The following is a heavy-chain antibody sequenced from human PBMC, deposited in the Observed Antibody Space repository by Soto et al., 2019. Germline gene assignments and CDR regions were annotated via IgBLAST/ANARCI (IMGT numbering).Heavy chain of an antibody. V-gene: IGHV3-7*01. CDR1: GLTFSDYY. D-gene: IGHD6-19*01. CDR3: ATYGIAVPAIDY. J-gene: IGHJ4*02. CDR2: IKKDGSEK. Sequence: PGGSLRLSCAASGLTFSDYYMFWVRQAPGRGLEWVANIKKDGSEKYYVDSVKGRFTISRDNAKKSVYLQMNSLRAEDTAVYFCATYGIAVPAIDYWGQGTLVTVSS.